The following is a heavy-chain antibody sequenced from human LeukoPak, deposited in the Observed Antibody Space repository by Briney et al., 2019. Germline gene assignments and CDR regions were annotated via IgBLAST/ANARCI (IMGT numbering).Heavy chain of an antibody. CDR1: GYTFTGYY. D-gene: IGHD3-3*01. V-gene: IGHV1-2*06. J-gene: IGHJ4*02. CDR3: ARWGYDFWSGYCY. Sequence: GASVKVSCEASGYTFTGYYMHWVRQAPGQGLEWMGRINPNSGGTNYAQKFQGRVTMTRDTSISTAYMELSRLRSDDTAVYYCARWGYDFWSGYCYWGQGTLVTVSS. CDR2: INPNSGGT.